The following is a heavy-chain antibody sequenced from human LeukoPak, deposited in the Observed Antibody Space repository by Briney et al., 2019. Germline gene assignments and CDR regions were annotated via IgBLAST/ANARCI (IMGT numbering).Heavy chain of an antibody. CDR3: ARDRRISAAWDTY. D-gene: IGHD6-13*01. CDR1: GFTFSDYW. CDR2: VNRDGSST. V-gene: IGHV3-74*01. Sequence: GGSLRLSCAASGFTFSDYWMHWVRQAPGKGLVWVSRVNRDGSSTSYADSVKGRFTISRDNAKNTLSLQMNSLRAEDTAVYYCARDRRISAAWDTYWGQGSLVTVSS. J-gene: IGHJ4*02.